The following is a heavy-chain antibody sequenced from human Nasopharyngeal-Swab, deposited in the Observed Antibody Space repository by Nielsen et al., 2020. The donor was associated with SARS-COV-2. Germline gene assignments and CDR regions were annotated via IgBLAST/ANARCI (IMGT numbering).Heavy chain of an antibody. CDR2: ISYDGSNK. J-gene: IGHJ4*02. CDR3: ARGPTTVVTLYYFDY. CDR1: GFTFSSYA. Sequence: GESLKISCAASGFTFSSYAMHRVRQAPGKGLEWVAVISYDGSNKYYADSVKGRFTISRDNSKNTLYLQMNSLRAEDTAVYYCARGPTTVVTLYYFDYWGQGTLVTVSS. D-gene: IGHD4-23*01. V-gene: IGHV3-30*04.